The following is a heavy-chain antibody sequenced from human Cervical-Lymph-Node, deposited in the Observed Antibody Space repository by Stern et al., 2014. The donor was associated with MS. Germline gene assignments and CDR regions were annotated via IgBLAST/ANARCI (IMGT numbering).Heavy chain of an antibody. CDR3: ARDTNGTYDF. V-gene: IGHV3-33*01. Sequence: DQLVESGGGVVQPGRSLRLSCAASGFTFETYGMHWVRQAPGQGLEWVAVIWYDGTNKYYGDSVTGRFTISRDNSKYRLFLQMNSLRAEDTAIYYCARDTNGTYDFWGQGTLVTVSS. CDR1: GFTFETYG. D-gene: IGHD2-8*01. J-gene: IGHJ4*02. CDR2: IWYDGTNK.